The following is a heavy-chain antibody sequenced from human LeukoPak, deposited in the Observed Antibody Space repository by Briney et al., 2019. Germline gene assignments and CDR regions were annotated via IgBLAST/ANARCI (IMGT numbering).Heavy chain of an antibody. Sequence: SETLSLTCTVSGGSISSSSYYWGWIRQPPGKGLEWIGSIYYSGSTYYNPSLKSRVTISVDTSKNQFSLKLSSVTAADTAVYYCARGPGSSWDYWGQGTLVTVSS. CDR1: GGSISSSSYY. D-gene: IGHD6-13*01. J-gene: IGHJ4*02. CDR3: ARGPGSSWDY. V-gene: IGHV4-39*07. CDR2: IYYSGST.